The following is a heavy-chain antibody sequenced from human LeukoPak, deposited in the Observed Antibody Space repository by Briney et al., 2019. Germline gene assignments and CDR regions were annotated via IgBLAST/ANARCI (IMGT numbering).Heavy chain of an antibody. CDR1: GGSFSGYY. J-gene: IGHJ6*02. CDR2: IYDSGST. Sequence: SETLSLTCAVYGGSFSGYYWSWIRQPPGKGLEWIGYIYDSGSTNYNPSLKSRVTISVDTSKNQFSLKLSSVTAADTVVYYCARVGGTNYYYYGMDVWGQGTTVTVSS. D-gene: IGHD1-1*01. V-gene: IGHV4-59*01. CDR3: ARVGGTNYYYYGMDV.